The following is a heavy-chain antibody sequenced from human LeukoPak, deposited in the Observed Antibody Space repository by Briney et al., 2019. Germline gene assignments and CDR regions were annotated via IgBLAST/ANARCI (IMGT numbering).Heavy chain of an antibody. CDR2: IHYKGST. CDR1: GGSISGYY. CDR3: ARYYCPGDACNSFDS. Sequence: SETLSLTCTVSGGSISGYYWSWIQQSPGKGLEWIGYIHYKGSTNQNPSLKSRVTILVDTSKNQFSLKVTSVTAADTAVYYCARYYCPGDACNSFDSWGQGTLVTVSS. J-gene: IGHJ4*02. D-gene: IGHD2-8*02. V-gene: IGHV4-59*01.